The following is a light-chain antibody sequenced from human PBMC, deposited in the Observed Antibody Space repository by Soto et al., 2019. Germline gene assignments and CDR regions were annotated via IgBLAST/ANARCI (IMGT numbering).Light chain of an antibody. J-gene: IGKJ2*01. CDR1: QSISNN. V-gene: IGKV3-15*01. CDR2: DAS. Sequence: EIVMTQSPATLSVSPGERATLSCRASQSISNNFAWYQQKPGQAPRLLIYDASTRATGIPARFSGSGSGTDFTLTITSLQSEDFAVYYCQQYNNWPYTFGQGTNLEIK. CDR3: QQYNNWPYT.